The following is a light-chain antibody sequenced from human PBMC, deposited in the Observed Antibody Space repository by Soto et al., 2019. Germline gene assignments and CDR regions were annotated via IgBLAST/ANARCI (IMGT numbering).Light chain of an antibody. CDR2: EVS. CDR3: SSYAGSNNFV. CDR1: SSDVGGYNY. V-gene: IGLV2-8*01. Sequence: QSVLTQPPSASGSPGQSVTISCTGTSSDVGGYNYVSWYQQHPGKAPKLMIYEVSKRPSGVPDRFSGSKSGNTASLTVSGLQFEDEADYYCSSYAGSNNFVFGGGTKLTVL. J-gene: IGLJ2*01.